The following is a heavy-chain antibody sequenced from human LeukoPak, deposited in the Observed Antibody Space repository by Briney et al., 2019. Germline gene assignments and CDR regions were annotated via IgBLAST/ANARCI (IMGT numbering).Heavy chain of an antibody. V-gene: IGHV4-59*11. CDR3: ARDLVTVTKGFDI. D-gene: IGHD4-17*01. CDR2: ISYIGST. CDR1: DDSFSSHY. Sequence: SETLSLACAVSDDSFSSHYWTWIRQPPGKGLEWIGYISYIGSTNYNPSLKSRVTISIGTSKNQFSLKLSSVTAADTAVYYCARDLVTVTKGFDIWGQGTMVSVSS. J-gene: IGHJ3*02.